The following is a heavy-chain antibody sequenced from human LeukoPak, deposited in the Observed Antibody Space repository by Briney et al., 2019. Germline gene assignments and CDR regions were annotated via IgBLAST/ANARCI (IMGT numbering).Heavy chain of an antibody. Sequence: GSLRLSCAASGFTFSSYEMNWVRQAPGKGLEWVGSIYHSGSTYYNPSLKSRVTISVDTSKNQFSLKLSSVTAADTAVYYCARLGLRSEGWGQGTLVTVSS. J-gene: IGHJ4*02. CDR3: ARLGLRSEG. CDR1: GFTFSSYE. CDR2: IYHSGST. V-gene: IGHV4-38-2*01. D-gene: IGHD5-12*01.